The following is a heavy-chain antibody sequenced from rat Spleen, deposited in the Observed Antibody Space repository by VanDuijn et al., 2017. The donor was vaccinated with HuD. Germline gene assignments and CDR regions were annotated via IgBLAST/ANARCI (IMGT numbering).Heavy chain of an antibody. V-gene: IGHV2-6*01. J-gene: IGHJ3*01. D-gene: IGHD5-1*01. Sequence: QVQLKESGPGLVQPSHTLSLTCTVSGFSLTSYTISWVRQPPGKGLEWIAAMLTGGNTYYNPALKSRLSISRDTSKSQVFLKMNILQTEDTAMYFCARGWERFAYWGQGTLVTVSS. CDR3: ARGWERFAY. CDR2: MLTGGNT. CDR1: GFSLTSYT.